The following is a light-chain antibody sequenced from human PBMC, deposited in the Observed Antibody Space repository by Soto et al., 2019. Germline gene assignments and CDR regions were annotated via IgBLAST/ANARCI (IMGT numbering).Light chain of an antibody. CDR1: SSDVGSYDL. CDR3: CSFVRTNGLL. J-gene: IGLJ2*01. CDR2: EVN. V-gene: IGLV2-23*02. Sequence: QSALTQPASVSGSPGQSITISCTGTSSDVGSYDLVSWYQHHSGIAPKIIIYEVNKRPSGISDRFSGSKSGNTASLTISGLQAEDEADYFCCSFVRTNGLLFGGGTKLTVL.